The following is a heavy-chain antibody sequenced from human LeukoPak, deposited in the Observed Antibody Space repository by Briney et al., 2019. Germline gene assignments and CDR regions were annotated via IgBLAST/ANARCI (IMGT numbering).Heavy chain of an antibody. CDR1: GYTFTSYD. CDR2: MNPNSGNT. J-gene: IGHJ6*02. CDR3: ARAGGSGSLPLFLRYGMDV. D-gene: IGHD3-10*01. Sequence: ASVKVSCKACGYTFTSYDINWVRQATGQGLEWMGWMNPNSGNTGYAQKFQGRVTMTRNTSISTAYMELSSLRSEDTAVYYCARAGGSGSLPLFLRYGMDVWGQGTTVTVSS. V-gene: IGHV1-8*01.